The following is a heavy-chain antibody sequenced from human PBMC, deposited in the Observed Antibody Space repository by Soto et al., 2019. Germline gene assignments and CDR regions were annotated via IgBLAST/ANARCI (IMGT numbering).Heavy chain of an antibody. CDR3: ARDQGSGYSSSWRYYFDY. D-gene: IGHD6-13*01. V-gene: IGHV4-31*03. CDR2: IYYSGST. J-gene: IGHJ4*02. Sequence: QVQLQESGPGLGKPSQTLSLTCTVSGGSISSGGYYWSWIRQHPGKGLEWIGYIYYSGSTYYNPSLRSRVTISEDTSKNQFSLKLSSVTAADTAVYYCARDQGSGYSSSWRYYFDYWGQGTLVTVSS. CDR1: GGSISSGGYY.